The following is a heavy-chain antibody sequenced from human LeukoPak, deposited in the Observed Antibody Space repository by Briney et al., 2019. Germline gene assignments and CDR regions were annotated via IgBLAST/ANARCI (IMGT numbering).Heavy chain of an antibody. Sequence: GRSLRLSCAASGFTFSSYAMHWVRQAPGKGLEWVAVISYDGSNKYYADSVKGRFTISRDNSKNTLYLQMNSLRAEDTAVYYCARTLSSSWYSSLSYRIDYWGQGTLVTVSS. CDR2: ISYDGSNK. J-gene: IGHJ4*02. V-gene: IGHV3-30-3*01. CDR3: ARTLSSSWYSSLSYRIDY. CDR1: GFTFSSYA. D-gene: IGHD6-13*01.